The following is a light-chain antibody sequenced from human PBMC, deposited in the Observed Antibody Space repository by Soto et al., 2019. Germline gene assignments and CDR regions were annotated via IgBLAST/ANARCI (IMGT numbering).Light chain of an antibody. J-gene: IGKJ4*01. V-gene: IGKV1-9*01. Sequence: IQLTQSPSSLSASVGDRVTITCRASQDIAIYLAWYQQKPGEAPKLLIYAASTLYGGVPSRFSGSGSGTDFALTITSLQAEDLATYYCQQLRMYPSTFGGGXK. CDR3: QQLRMYPST. CDR2: AAS. CDR1: QDIAIY.